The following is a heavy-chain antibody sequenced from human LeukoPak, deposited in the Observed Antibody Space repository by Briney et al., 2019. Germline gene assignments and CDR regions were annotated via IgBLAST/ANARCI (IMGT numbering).Heavy chain of an antibody. CDR3: STDSTIVY. CDR2: IKSKTDGGTT. CDR1: GFTFSNTW. V-gene: IGHV3-15*01. D-gene: IGHD3-9*01. J-gene: IGHJ4*02. Sequence: GGSLRLSCAASGFTFSNTWMSWVRQAPGKGLEWGGRIKSKTDGGTTDYAAPVKGRFSISRDDSKNTLYLQMNSLKTEDTAVYYCSTDSTIVYWGQGTLVTVSS.